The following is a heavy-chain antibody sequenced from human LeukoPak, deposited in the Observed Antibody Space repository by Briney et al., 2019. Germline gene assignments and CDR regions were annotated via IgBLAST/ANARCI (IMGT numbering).Heavy chain of an antibody. CDR1: GFTFSSYG. CDR2: IWYDGSNK. J-gene: IGHJ3*02. CDR3: ARDGSRVCDSSGYRCGAFDI. D-gene: IGHD3-22*01. Sequence: GGSLRLSCAASGFTFSSYGMNWVRQAPGKGLEWVAVIWYDGSNKYYVDSVKGRFTISRDNSKNTLYLQMNSLRAEDTAVYYCARDGSRVCDSSGYRCGAFDIWGQGTMVTVSS. V-gene: IGHV3-33*01.